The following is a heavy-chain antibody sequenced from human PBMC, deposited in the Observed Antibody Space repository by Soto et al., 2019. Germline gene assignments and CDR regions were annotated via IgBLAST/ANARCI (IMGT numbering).Heavy chain of an antibody. CDR3: AGDPDSHYHDRHASSYP. V-gene: IGHV1-69*08. D-gene: IGHD4-4*01. Sequence: QVQLVQSGAEVKKPGSSVKVSCKASGGTFSTYTITWVRQAPGQGLEWMGRIIPIIGIINYAQKFQGRVTISADKFTGTAYMELTGLRSDDSAVYYCAGDPDSHYHDRHASSYPWGQGTLVTVSS. CDR2: IIPIIGII. J-gene: IGHJ5*02. CDR1: GGTFSTYT.